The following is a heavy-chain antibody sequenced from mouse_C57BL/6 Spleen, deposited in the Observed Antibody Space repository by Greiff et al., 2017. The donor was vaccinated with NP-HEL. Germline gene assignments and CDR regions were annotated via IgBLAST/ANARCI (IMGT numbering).Heavy chain of an antibody. D-gene: IGHD2-4*01. Sequence: QVQLQQPGAELVKPGASVKLSCKASGYTFTSYWMQWVKQRPGQGLEWIGEIDPSDSYTNYNQKFKGKATLTVDTSSSTAYMQLSSLTSEDSAVYYCARRSYYDYEAWFAYWGQGTLVTVSA. V-gene: IGHV1-50*01. CDR1: GYTFTSYW. J-gene: IGHJ3*01. CDR3: ARRSYYDYEAWFAY. CDR2: IDPSDSYT.